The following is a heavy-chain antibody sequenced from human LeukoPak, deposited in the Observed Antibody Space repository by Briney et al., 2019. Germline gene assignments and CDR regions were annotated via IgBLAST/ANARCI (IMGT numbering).Heavy chain of an antibody. D-gene: IGHD2-2*01. CDR2: FGGSSGYI. V-gene: IGHV3-21*01. CDR1: GFTFSSYT. Sequence: GGSLRLSCAASGFTFSSYTMNWVRQAPGKGLEWVSSFGGSSGYIYYANSVKGRFTISRDNAKGSLYLQMNSLRAEDTAVYYCAREGRYCSSSNCHFDYWGQGTLVTVSS. J-gene: IGHJ4*02. CDR3: AREGRYCSSSNCHFDY.